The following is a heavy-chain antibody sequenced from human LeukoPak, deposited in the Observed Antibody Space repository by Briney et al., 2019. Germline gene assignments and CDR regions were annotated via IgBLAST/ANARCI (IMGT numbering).Heavy chain of an antibody. CDR3: ARVLGSSGWYWYFDL. V-gene: IGHV4-38-2*02. Sequence: SETLSLTCTVSGYSISSGYYWGWIRQPPGKGLEWIASIYHSGSTYYNPSLKSRVTLSVDTSKNQFSLKLSSVTAADTAVYYCARVLGSSGWYWYFDLWGRGTLVTVSS. J-gene: IGHJ2*01. CDR2: IYHSGST. CDR1: GYSISSGYY. D-gene: IGHD6-19*01.